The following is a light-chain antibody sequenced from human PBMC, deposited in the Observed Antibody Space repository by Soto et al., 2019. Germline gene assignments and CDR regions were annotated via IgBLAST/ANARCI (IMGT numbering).Light chain of an antibody. V-gene: IGKV2-28*01. CDR3: MQALQTPRT. CDR1: QSLLHSNGYNY. Sequence: DIVMTQSPLSLPVTPAEPASISCRSSQSLLHSNGYNYLHWYLQKPGQSPQLLIYLGSNRASGVPDRFSGSGSGIDYTLRISSVEAEDVGVYYCMQALQTPRTFGQGTKLEIK. J-gene: IGKJ2*01. CDR2: LGS.